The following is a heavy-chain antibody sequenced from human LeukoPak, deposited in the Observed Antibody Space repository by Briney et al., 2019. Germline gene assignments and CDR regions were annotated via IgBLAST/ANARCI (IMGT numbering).Heavy chain of an antibody. CDR2: ISSSGSTI. J-gene: IGHJ5*02. V-gene: IGHV3-11*01. CDR3: ARARITIFGVVTVLDP. Sequence: KLGGSLRLSCAASGFTFSDYYMSWIRQAPGKGLEWVSYISSSGSTIYYADSVKGRFTISRDNAKNSLYLQMNSLRAEDTAVYYCARARITIFGVVTVLDPWGQGTLVTVSS. CDR1: GFTFSDYY. D-gene: IGHD3-3*01.